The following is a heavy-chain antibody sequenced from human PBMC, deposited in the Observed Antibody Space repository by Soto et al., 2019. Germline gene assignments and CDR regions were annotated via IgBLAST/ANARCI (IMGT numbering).Heavy chain of an antibody. J-gene: IGHJ4*02. V-gene: IGHV4-59*11. D-gene: IGHD2-15*01. CDR1: GGSISSHY. CDR3: ARASRIAAIVDY. CDR2: IYYSGST. Sequence: SETLSLTCTVSGGSISSHYWSWIRQPPGKGLEWIGYIYYSGSTNYNPSLKGRVTISVDTSKNQFSLKLSSVTAADTAVYYCARASRIAAIVDYWGQGTLVTVSS.